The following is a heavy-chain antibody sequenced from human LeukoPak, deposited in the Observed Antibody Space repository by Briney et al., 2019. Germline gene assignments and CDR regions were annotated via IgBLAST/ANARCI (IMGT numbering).Heavy chain of an antibody. D-gene: IGHD6-13*01. Sequence: GASVKVSCKASVYTFTAYNMHWVRQDPGQGPEWVGWMSPDSGGTNYAQKFQGRVTMTRDTSITTAYMELTRLTSDDTAVYYCVRDLYMAAASPDCWGQGTLVTVSS. CDR3: VRDLYMAAASPDC. V-gene: IGHV1-2*02. CDR1: VYTFTAYN. CDR2: MSPDSGGT. J-gene: IGHJ4*02.